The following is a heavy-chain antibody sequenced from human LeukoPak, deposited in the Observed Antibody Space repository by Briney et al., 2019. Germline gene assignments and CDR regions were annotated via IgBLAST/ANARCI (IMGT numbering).Heavy chain of an antibody. J-gene: IGHJ4*02. V-gene: IGHV4-59*01. Sequence: SETLSLTCTVSGGSISSYYWTWIRQPPGKGLEWLGYIYYSGSTSYNPSLKSRVTISLDTSKNQFSLRLTSVTAADTAVYSCAGAGRDYRFGYWGQGTLVTVSS. CDR2: IYYSGST. D-gene: IGHD4-11*01. CDR3: AGAGRDYRFGY. CDR1: GGSISSYY.